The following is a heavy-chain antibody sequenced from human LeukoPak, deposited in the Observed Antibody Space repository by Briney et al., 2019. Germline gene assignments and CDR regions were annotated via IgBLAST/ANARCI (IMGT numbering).Heavy chain of an antibody. V-gene: IGHV1-8*01. CDR1: GYTFTSYD. CDR3: ARGHIIAVAGYNWFDP. J-gene: IGHJ5*02. D-gene: IGHD6-19*01. CDR2: MNPNSGNT. Sequence: PVGSVKVSCKASGYTFTSYDINWVRQATGQGLEWMGWMNPNSGNTGYAQKFQGRVTITRDTSASAAYMELSSLRSEDTAVYYCARGHIIAVAGYNWFDPWGQGTLVTVSS.